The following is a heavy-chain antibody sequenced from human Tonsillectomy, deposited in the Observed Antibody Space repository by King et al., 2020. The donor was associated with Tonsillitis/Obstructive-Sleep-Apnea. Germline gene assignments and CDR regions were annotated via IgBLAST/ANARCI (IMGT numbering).Heavy chain of an antibody. Sequence: VQLVESGAEVKKPGASVKVSCKASGYTFTGYYMHWVRQAPGQGLEWMGRINPNSGGTNYAQKFQGRVTMTRDTSISTAYMELSRLRSDDTAVYYCPRDRRYCSSTSCYRFWFDPWGQGTLVTVSS. V-gene: IGHV1-2*06. CDR3: PRDRRYCSSTSCYRFWFDP. CDR2: INPNSGGT. D-gene: IGHD2-2*02. J-gene: IGHJ5*02. CDR1: GYTFTGYY.